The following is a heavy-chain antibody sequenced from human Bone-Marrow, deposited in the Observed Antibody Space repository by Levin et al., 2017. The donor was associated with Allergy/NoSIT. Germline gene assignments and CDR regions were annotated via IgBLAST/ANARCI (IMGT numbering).Heavy chain of an antibody. CDR1: RLTFSMYA. J-gene: IGHJ5*02. Sequence: TGGSLRLSCAVSRLTFSMYAMSWVRQAPGKGLEWVSSISSSGDKTYYSDSVRGRFTISRDNSKNALFLQMNSLRADDTAMYYCVKGGDTTMNTPTKGLDPWGQGTLVTVSS. D-gene: IGHD3-22*01. CDR3: VKGGDTTMNTPTKGLDP. CDR2: ISSSGDKT. V-gene: IGHV3-23*01.